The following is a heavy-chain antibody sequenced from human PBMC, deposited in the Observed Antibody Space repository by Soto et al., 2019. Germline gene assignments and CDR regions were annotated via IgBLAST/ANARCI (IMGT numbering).Heavy chain of an antibody. CDR3: ARDGLTGTTDYYYGMDV. D-gene: IGHD1-7*01. J-gene: IGHJ6*02. V-gene: IGHV1-24*01. Sequence: ASVKVSCKVSGYTLTELPMHWVRQAPGKGLEWMGGFDPEDGETIYAQKFQGRVTMTEDTSTDTAYMELSSLRSEDTAVYYCARDGLTGTTDYYYGMDVWGQGTTVTVSS. CDR1: GYTLTELP. CDR2: FDPEDGET.